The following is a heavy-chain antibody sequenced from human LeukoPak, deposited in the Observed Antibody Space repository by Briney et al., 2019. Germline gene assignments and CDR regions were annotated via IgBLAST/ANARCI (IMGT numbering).Heavy chain of an antibody. CDR3: AKEIIEVATISQDYFDY. D-gene: IGHD5-24*01. CDR2: ISYDGSNK. Sequence: PGGSLRLSCAASGFTFSSYGMHWVRQAPGKGLEGVAVISYDGSNKYYADSVKGRFTISRDNSKNTLYLQMNSLRAEDTAVYYCAKEIIEVATISQDYFDYWGQGTLVTVSS. CDR1: GFTFSSYG. V-gene: IGHV3-30*18. J-gene: IGHJ4*02.